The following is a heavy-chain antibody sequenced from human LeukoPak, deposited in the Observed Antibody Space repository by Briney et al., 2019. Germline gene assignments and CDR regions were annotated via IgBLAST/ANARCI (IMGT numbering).Heavy chain of an antibody. CDR2: VDSEDGET. J-gene: IGHJ4*02. Sequence: ASVKVSCKVSGYTFTDYYMHWVQQAPGKGLEWMGLVDSEDGETIYAEKFQGRVTITADTSTDTAYMELSSLRSEDTAVYYCATVSPYYYDSSGYYYPLDYWGQGTLATVAS. D-gene: IGHD3-22*01. CDR3: ATVSPYYYDSSGYYYPLDY. CDR1: GYTFTDYY. V-gene: IGHV1-69-2*01.